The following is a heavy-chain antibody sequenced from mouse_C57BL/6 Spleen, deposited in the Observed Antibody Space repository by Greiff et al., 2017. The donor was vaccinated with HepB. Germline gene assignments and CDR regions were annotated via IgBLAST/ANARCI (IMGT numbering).Heavy chain of an antibody. CDR3: ARENYGTRKDFDY. D-gene: IGHD1-1*01. CDR2: IYPSDSET. V-gene: IGHV1-61*01. J-gene: IGHJ2*01. CDR1: GYTFTSYW. Sequence: QVQLQQPGAELVRPGSSVKLSCKASGYTFTSYWMDWVKQRPGQGLEWIGNIYPSDSETHYNQKFKDKATLTVDKSSSTAYMQLSSLTSEDSAVYHCARENYGTRKDFDYWGQGTTLTVSS.